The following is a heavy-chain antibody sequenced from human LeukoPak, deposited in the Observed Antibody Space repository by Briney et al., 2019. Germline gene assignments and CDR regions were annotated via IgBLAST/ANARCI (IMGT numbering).Heavy chain of an antibody. V-gene: IGHV4-59*01. CDR3: ARGSSWYAWYYFDY. J-gene: IGHJ4*02. CDR2: IYYSGST. D-gene: IGHD6-13*01. Sequence: SETLSLTCTDSGGSIRSYYWSWIRQPPGKGLEWIGYIYYSGSTNYNPSLKSRVTISVDTSKNQFSLKLSSVTAADTAVYDCARGSSWYAWYYFDYWGQGTLVTVSS. CDR1: GGSIRSYY.